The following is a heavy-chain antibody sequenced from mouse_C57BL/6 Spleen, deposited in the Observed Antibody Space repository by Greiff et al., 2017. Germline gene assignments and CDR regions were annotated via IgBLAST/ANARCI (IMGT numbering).Heavy chain of an antibody. D-gene: IGHD2-3*01. V-gene: IGHV5-17*01. CDR1: GFTFSDYG. CDR2: ISSGSSTC. J-gene: IGHJ4*01. CDR3: ARADGYSYAMDY. Sequence: EVKVVESGGGLVKPGGSLKLSCAASGFTFSDYGMHWVRQAPEKGLEWVAYISSGSSTCYYADTVQGRFTISRDNAKNTLFLQVTSLRSEDTAMYYCARADGYSYAMDYWGQGTSVTVSS.